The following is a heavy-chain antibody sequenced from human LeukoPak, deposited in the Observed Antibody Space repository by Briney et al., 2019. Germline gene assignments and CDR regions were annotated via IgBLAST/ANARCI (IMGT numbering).Heavy chain of an antibody. D-gene: IGHD3-3*01. CDR1: GYTFTGYY. Sequence: ASVKVSCEASGYTFTGYYIHWVRQAPGQGLEFMGWINPNTGGTNYAQTFQGRVTMTRDTSISTAFMELTRLRSDDTAVYYCARVGGLNDFWSGYSSYWGQGTLVTVSS. V-gene: IGHV1-2*02. CDR2: INPNTGGT. CDR3: ARVGGLNDFWSGYSSY. J-gene: IGHJ4*02.